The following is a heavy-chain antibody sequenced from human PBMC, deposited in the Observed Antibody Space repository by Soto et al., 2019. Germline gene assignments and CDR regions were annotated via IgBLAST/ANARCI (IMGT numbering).Heavy chain of an antibody. Sequence: PAQGLEWMGCINPSSGGTNYAQKFQGWVTMTRDTSISTAYMELSRLRSDDTAVYYCARGRSGYDSPHRPYYYYYYLDVWGKGTTVTVSS. D-gene: IGHD5-12*01. V-gene: IGHV1-2*04. J-gene: IGHJ6*03. CDR3: ARGRSGYDSPHRPYYYYYYLDV. CDR2: INPSSGGT.